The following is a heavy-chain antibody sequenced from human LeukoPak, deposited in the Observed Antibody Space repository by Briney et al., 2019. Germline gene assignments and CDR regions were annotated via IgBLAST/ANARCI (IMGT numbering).Heavy chain of an antibody. CDR2: AYYSGST. CDR1: GGSVSGYY. D-gene: IGHD2-15*01. V-gene: IGHV4-59*02. Sequence: SETLSLTCVVSGGSVSGYYWGWIRQPPGRGLEWIGYAYYSGSTNYNPSFKSRITISVDTSRNQFSLQLSSVTAADTAVYYCARIHRYCSGGACYVLDNWGQGTLVAVSS. CDR3: ARIHRYCSGGACYVLDN. J-gene: IGHJ4*02.